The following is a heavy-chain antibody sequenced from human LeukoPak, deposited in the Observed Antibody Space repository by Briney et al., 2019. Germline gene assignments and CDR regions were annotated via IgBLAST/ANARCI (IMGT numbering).Heavy chain of an antibody. D-gene: IGHD3-22*01. CDR1: GGTFSSYA. V-gene: IGHV1-69*05. Sequence: SVTVSCKASGGTFSSYAISWVRQAPGQGLEWMGGIIPIFGTANYAQKFQGRVTITTDESTSTAYMELSSLRSEDTAVYYCAREVGYYDSSGYLDYWGQGTLVTVSS. J-gene: IGHJ4*02. CDR2: IIPIFGTA. CDR3: AREVGYYDSSGYLDY.